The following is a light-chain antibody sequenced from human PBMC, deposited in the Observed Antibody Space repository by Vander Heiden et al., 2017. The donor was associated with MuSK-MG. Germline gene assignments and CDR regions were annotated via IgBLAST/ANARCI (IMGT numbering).Light chain of an antibody. CDR1: QSVSSSY. CDR3: QQDGSSLEVT. Sequence: EIVLTQSPGTLSLSPGERATLSCRASQSVSSSYLAWYQQKPGQAPRLLIYGASSRATGIPDRFSGSGSGTDFTLTISRLEPEDFAVYYCQQDGSSLEVTFGHGTKVDIK. CDR2: GAS. J-gene: IGKJ3*01. V-gene: IGKV3-20*01.